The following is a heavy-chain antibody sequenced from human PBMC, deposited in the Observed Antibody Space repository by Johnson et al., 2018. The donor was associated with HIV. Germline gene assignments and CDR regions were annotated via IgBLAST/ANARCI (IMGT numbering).Heavy chain of an antibody. CDR1: GLTFDDYG. Sequence: QVQLVESGGGLVQPGGSLRLSCAASGLTFDDYGMSWVRHAPGTGLEWVSYITSSGLTISYADSVKGRFTISRDNAKNSLYLQMNSLRAEDTAVNYCARGVGGAGDDACDIWGQGTVVTVSS. V-gene: IGHV3-11*04. J-gene: IGHJ3*02. CDR3: ARGVGGAGDDACDI. CDR2: ITSSGLTI. D-gene: IGHD6-19*01.